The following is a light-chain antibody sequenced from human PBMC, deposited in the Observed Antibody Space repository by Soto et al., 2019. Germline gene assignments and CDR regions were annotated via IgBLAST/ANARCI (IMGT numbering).Light chain of an antibody. J-gene: IGLJ3*02. CDR1: SSDVGDYNY. Sequence: QSVLTQPRSVSGSPGQSVTISCTGTSSDVGDYNYVSWYQQYPGKAPKLVIYDVSKRPSGVPDRFSGSKSGNTASLTISGLQAEDEADYYCCSFAGSYTCWVFGGGTKLTVL. CDR3: CSFAGSYTCWV. CDR2: DVS. V-gene: IGLV2-11*01.